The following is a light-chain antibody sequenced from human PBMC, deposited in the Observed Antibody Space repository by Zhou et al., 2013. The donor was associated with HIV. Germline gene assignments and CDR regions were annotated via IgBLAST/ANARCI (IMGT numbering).Light chain of an antibody. CDR3: MQALQTRLT. Sequence: DIVMTQSPLSLPVTPGEPASISCRSSQSLLHSNGYNYLDWYLQKPGQSPQLLIYLGSNRASGVPDRFSGSGSGTDFTLKISRVEAEDVGVYYCMQALQTRLTFGGGTKGGDQT. CDR2: LGS. J-gene: IGKJ4*01. V-gene: IGKV2-28*01. CDR1: QSLLHSNGYNY.